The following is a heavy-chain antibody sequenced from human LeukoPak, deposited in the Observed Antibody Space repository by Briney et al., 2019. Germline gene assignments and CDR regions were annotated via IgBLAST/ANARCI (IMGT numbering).Heavy chain of an antibody. Sequence: GGSLRLSCAASGFTFSSYAMSWVRQAPGKGLEWVSAISGSGGSTYYADSVKGRFTISRDNSKNTLYLQMNSLRAEDTAVYYCAKCWDSSSWGPVDYWGQGTLVTVSS. CDR2: ISGSGGST. J-gene: IGHJ4*02. V-gene: IGHV3-23*01. CDR3: AKCWDSSSWGPVDY. D-gene: IGHD6-6*01. CDR1: GFTFSSYA.